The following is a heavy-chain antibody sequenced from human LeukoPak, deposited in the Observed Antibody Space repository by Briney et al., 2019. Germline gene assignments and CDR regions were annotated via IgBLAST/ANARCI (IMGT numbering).Heavy chain of an antibody. V-gene: IGHV4-34*01. J-gene: IGHJ4*02. CDR1: GGSFSGYY. Sequence: SETLSLTCAVYGGSFSGYYWSWIRQPPGKGPEWIGEINHSGSTNYNPSLKSRVTISVDTSKNQFSLKLSSVTAADTAVYYCARNPVEMTTVTPFDYWGQGTLVTVSS. D-gene: IGHD4-17*01. CDR2: INHSGST. CDR3: ARNPVEMTTVTPFDY.